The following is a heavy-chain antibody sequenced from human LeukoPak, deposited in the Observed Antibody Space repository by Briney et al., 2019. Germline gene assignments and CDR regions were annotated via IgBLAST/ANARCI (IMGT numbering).Heavy chain of an antibody. J-gene: IGHJ5*02. D-gene: IGHD5-12*01. CDR1: GFTFSSYW. V-gene: IGHV3-74*01. Sequence: GGSLRLSCAASGFTFSSYWMHWVRQAPGKGLVWVSRINSDGSSTSYADSVKGRFSTSRDNSKNTLSLQMNSLRVEDTAVYYCARDGYSGYHSVSWGQGTLVTVSS. CDR2: INSDGSST. CDR3: ARDGYSGYHSVS.